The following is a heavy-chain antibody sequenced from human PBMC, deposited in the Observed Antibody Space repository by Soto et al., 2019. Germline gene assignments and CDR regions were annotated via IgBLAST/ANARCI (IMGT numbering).Heavy chain of an antibody. CDR2: INHSGST. D-gene: IGHD3-10*01. Sequence: QVQLQQWGAGLLKPSETLSLTCAVYGGSFSGYYWSWIRQPPGKGLEWIGEINHSGSTNYNPSLKSRVTVSVDTSQNRFSLKLSSVTAADTAVYYCASGRVTMVRGVIGISNWFDPWGQGTLVTVSS. V-gene: IGHV4-34*01. CDR1: GGSFSGYY. CDR3: ASGRVTMVRGVIGISNWFDP. J-gene: IGHJ5*02.